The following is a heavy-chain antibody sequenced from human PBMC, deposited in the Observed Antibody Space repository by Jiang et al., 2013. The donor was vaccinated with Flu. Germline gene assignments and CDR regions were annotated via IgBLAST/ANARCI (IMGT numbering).Heavy chain of an antibody. J-gene: IGHJ4*02. V-gene: IGHV4-39*01. CDR2: VFYTGTT. CDR3: ARPDSGWWGYFDR. D-gene: IGHD6-19*01. CDR1: GISINRNNYY. Sequence: KPSETLSLTCIVSGISINRNNYYWGWIRQSPGKGPEWIGTVFYTGTTYYNPSLKSRVSISVDTSKNQFSLSLTSVTAADTALYYCARPDSGWWGYFDRWGQGTLVTVSP.